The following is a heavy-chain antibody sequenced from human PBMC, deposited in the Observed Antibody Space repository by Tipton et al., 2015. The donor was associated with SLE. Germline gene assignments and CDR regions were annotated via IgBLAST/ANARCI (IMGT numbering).Heavy chain of an antibody. V-gene: IGHV3-7*03. Sequence: GSLRLSCAASGFIFNNYWMNWVRQAPGKGLEWVANINQDGSQKYFVDSVMGRFTISRDNAKNSFFLQMNSLRAEDTAVYYCARGSYGVVAASDRGVFEFWGQGTLVTVSS. CDR1: GFIFNNYW. J-gene: IGHJ4*02. CDR2: INQDGSQK. CDR3: ARGSYGVVAASDRGVFEF. D-gene: IGHD2-2*01.